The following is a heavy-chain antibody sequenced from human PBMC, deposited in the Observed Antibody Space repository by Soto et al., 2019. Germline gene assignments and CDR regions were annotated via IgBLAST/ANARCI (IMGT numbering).Heavy chain of an antibody. CDR1: GFIFSPYV. CDR3: ARAPRMAPFHM. CDR2: IRNDGIDK. V-gene: IGHV3-33*01. Sequence: PGGSLRLSCAASGFIFSPYVIHWVRQAPGKGLEWVALIRNDGIDKYYAESVTGRFTISRDNSKNTVYLQMNSLRAEDTALYFCARAPRMAPFHMWGQGPMVTV. J-gene: IGHJ3*02.